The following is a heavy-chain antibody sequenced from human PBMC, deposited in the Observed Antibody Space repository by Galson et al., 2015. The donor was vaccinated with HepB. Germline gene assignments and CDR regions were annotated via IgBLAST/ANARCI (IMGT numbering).Heavy chain of an antibody. CDR3: ARGRRDYVWGSYRSEAFEI. CDR2: IYPGDSDT. J-gene: IGHJ3*02. V-gene: IGHV5-51*03. CDR1: GYSFTSYW. D-gene: IGHD3-16*02. Sequence: QSGAEVKKPGESLKISCKGSGYSFTSYWIGWVRQMPGKGLEWMGIIYPGDSDTRYSPSFQGQVTISADKSISTAYLQWSSLKASDTAMYYCARGRRDYVWGSYRSEAFEIWGQGTMVTVSS.